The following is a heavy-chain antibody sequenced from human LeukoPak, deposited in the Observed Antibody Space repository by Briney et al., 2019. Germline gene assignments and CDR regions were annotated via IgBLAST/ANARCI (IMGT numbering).Heavy chain of an antibody. V-gene: IGHV1-18*01. D-gene: IGHD1-26*01. Sequence: ASVKVSCKASGYTFTSYGISWVRQAPGQGLEWMGWISAYNGNTNYAQKLQGRVTMATDTSTSTAYMELRSLRSDDTAVYYCARDREGGSYYDAELGCWGQGTLVTVSS. CDR2: ISAYNGNT. CDR3: ARDREGGSYYDAELGC. J-gene: IGHJ4*02. CDR1: GYTFTSYG.